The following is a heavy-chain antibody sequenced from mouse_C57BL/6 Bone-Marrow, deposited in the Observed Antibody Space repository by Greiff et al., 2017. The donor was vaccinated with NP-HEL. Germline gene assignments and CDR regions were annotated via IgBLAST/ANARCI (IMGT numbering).Heavy chain of an antibody. CDR1: GYTFTSYW. J-gene: IGHJ4*01. CDR3: ARDYYGSGGDMDY. CDR2: IYPGSGST. D-gene: IGHD1-1*01. V-gene: IGHV1-55*01. Sequence: QVQLQQPGAELVKPGASVKMSCKASGYTFTSYWITWVKQRPGQGLEWIGDIYPGSGSTNYNEKFKSKATLTVDTSSSTAYMQLSSLTSEDSAVYYYARDYYGSGGDMDYWGQGTTVTVSS.